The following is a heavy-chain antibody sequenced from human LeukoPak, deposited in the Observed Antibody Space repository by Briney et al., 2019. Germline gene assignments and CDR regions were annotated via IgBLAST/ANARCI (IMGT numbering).Heavy chain of an antibody. J-gene: IGHJ6*03. CDR2: MNPNSGNT. Sequence: ASVKVSCKASGYTFTSYDINRVRQATGQGLEWMGWMNPNSGNTGYAQKFQGRVTMTRNTSISTAYMELSSLRSEDTAVYYCARGWGSSSWYYYYYYMDVWGKGTTVTVSS. D-gene: IGHD6-13*01. V-gene: IGHV1-8*01. CDR3: ARGWGSSSWYYYYYYMDV. CDR1: GYTFTSYD.